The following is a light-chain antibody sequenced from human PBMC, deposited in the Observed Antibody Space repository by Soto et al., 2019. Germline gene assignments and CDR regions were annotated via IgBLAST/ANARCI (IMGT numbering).Light chain of an antibody. V-gene: IGKV3-20*01. CDR2: DAS. J-gene: IGKJ2*01. CDR3: QQYGSSPPYT. CDR1: QSVSSSY. Sequence: ELVLTQSPGTLSLSPGERATLSCRASQSVSSSYLAWYQQKPGQAPRLLIYDASSRATGIPDRFSGSGSVTDFTLTISRLEPEDFAGYYCQQYGSSPPYTFGQGTKLEIK.